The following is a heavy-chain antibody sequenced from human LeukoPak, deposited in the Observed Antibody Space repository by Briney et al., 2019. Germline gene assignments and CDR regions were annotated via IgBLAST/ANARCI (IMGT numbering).Heavy chain of an antibody. CDR1: GYTFSSYV. CDR3: ARRASLEI. D-gene: IGHD3-16*02. V-gene: IGHV1-18*01. J-gene: IGHJ3*02. Sequence: ASVKVSCKASGYTFSSYVISWVRQAPGQGLEWMGWINAYNGNTKYVQKVQGRVTMTTDTSTSTAYMEGRSLRSDDTAVYYCARRASLEIWGQGTMVTVSS. CDR2: INAYNGNT.